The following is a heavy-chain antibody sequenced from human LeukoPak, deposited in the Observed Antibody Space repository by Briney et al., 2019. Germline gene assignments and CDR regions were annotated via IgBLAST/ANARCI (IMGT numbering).Heavy chain of an antibody. CDR2: IIPILGVA. D-gene: IGHD4-11*01. CDR3: ARGPDYPYAFDI. J-gene: IGHJ3*02. Sequence: SVKVSCKASGGTFSSYAISWVRQAPGQGLEWMGRIIPILGVANYAQKFQGRVTITADKSTSTAYMELSSLRSEDTAVYYCARGPDYPYAFDIWGQGTMVTVSS. V-gene: IGHV1-69*04. CDR1: GGTFSSYA.